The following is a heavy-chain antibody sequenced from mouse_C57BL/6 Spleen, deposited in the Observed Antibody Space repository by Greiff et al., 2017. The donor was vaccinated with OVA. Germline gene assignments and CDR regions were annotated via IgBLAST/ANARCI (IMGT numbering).Heavy chain of an antibody. V-gene: IGHV2-5*01. CDR1: GFSLTSYG. CDR2: IWRGGST. D-gene: IGHD1-1*01. CDR3: AKKGGSSLWYFDV. J-gene: IGHJ1*03. Sequence: QVQLKESGPGLVQPSQSLSITCTVSGFSLTSYGVHWVRQSPGKGLEWLGVIWRGGSTDYNAAFMSRLSITKDNSKSQVFFKMNSLQADDTAIYYCAKKGGSSLWYFDVWGTGTTVTVSS.